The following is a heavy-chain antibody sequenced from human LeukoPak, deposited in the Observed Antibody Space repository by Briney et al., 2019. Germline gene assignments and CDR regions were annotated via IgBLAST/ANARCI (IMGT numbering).Heavy chain of an antibody. CDR1: GGSISSYY. D-gene: IGHD6-19*01. CDR3: AGAGTFYYYYYGMDV. CDR2: IYYSGST. J-gene: IGHJ6*02. Sequence: SETLSLTCTVSGGSISSYYWSWIRQPPGKGLEWIGYIYYSGSTNYNPSLKSRVTISVDTSKNQFSLKLSSVTAAVTAVYYCAGAGTFYYYYYGMDVWGQGTTVTVSS. V-gene: IGHV4-59*01.